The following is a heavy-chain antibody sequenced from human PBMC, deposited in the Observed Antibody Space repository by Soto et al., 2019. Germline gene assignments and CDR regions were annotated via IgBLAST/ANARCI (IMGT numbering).Heavy chain of an antibody. J-gene: IGHJ5*02. Sequence: QLQLQESGAGLVKPSQTLSLTCAVSGGSISSGGYSWIWIRQPPGKGLAWTGYIYHSGSTYYNPSLKRRVTTSVDRSKNQFSLKLSSVTAADTAVYYCARLPGPWGQGTLVTVSS. CDR1: GGSISSGGYS. CDR2: IYHSGST. CDR3: ARLPGP. V-gene: IGHV4-30-2*01.